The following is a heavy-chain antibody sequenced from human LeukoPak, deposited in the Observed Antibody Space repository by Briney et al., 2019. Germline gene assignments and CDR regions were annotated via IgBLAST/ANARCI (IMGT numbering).Heavy chain of an antibody. D-gene: IGHD1-26*01. CDR3: AIDTIVRGAFDI. Sequence: PGGSLRLSCAASGFTFSSYWMHWVRQAPGKGLVWVSVIYSGGSTYYADSMKGRFTISRDNAKNSLHLQMNSLRAEDTAVYYCAIDTIVRGAFDIWGQGTMVTVSS. J-gene: IGHJ3*02. CDR1: GFTFSSYW. V-gene: IGHV3-53*01. CDR2: IYSGGST.